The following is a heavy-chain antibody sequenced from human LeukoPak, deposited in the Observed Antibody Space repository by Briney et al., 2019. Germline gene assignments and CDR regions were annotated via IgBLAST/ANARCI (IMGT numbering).Heavy chain of an antibody. CDR2: IYSVGST. CDR3: ARYSSGPYYFDY. D-gene: IGHD3-22*01. Sequence: GGSLRLSCAASGFTVNTNYMSWVRQAPGKGLEWVSAIYSVGSTYYADSVKGRFTISRDNSKNTVYLQMNSLRAEDTAMYYCARYSSGPYYFDYWGQGTLVTVSS. J-gene: IGHJ4*02. CDR1: GFTVNTNY. V-gene: IGHV3-53*01.